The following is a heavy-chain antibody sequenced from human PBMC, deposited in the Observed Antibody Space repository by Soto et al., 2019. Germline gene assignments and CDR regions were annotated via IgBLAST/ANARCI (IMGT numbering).Heavy chain of an antibody. J-gene: IGHJ4*02. Sequence: EVQLVESGGGLVKPGGSLRLSCAASGFTFSNAWMNWVRQAPGKGLEWVGRIKSKTDGGTTDYAAPVKGRFTISRDDSKNTLYLQMNSLKTEDTAVYYCTMSYYDFWSGYYYWVQGTLDTVSS. CDR2: IKSKTDGGTT. D-gene: IGHD3-3*01. CDR1: GFTFSNAW. V-gene: IGHV3-15*07. CDR3: TMSYYDFWSGYYY.